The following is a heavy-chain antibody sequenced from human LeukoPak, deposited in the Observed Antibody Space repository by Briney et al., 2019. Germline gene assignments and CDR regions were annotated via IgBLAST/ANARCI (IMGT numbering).Heavy chain of an antibody. CDR1: GYTFTSYD. D-gene: IGHD4-11*01. Sequence: ASVKVSCKASGYTFTSYDINWVRQAPGQGLEWMGWINPNSGGTNYAQKFQGRVTMTRDTSNSTAYMELSRLRSEDTAVYYCARGGRYSPIDYWGQGTLATVSS. CDR3: ARGGRYSPIDY. J-gene: IGHJ4*02. V-gene: IGHV1-2*02. CDR2: INPNSGGT.